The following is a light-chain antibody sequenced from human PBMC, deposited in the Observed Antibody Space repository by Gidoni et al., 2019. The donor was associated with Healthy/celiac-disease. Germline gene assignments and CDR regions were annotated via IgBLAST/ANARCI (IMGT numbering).Light chain of an antibody. V-gene: IGKV1-39*01. CDR1: QSISIY. CDR2: AAS. CDR3: QQSYSTPWT. Sequence: DIQMTQSPSALSASVGDRVTITCRASQSISIYLNWYQQKPGKAPKLLIYAASSLQSGVPSRFSGSGSGTDFTLTISSRQPEDFATYYCQQSYSTPWTFGQGTKVEIK. J-gene: IGKJ1*01.